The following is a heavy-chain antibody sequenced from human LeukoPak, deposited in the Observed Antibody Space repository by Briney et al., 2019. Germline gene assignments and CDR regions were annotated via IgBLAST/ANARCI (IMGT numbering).Heavy chain of an antibody. CDR3: ARVYCGGDCYLGSPDAFDI. V-gene: IGHV4-34*01. J-gene: IGHJ3*02. D-gene: IGHD2-21*02. CDR1: GGSFSGYY. Sequence: PSETLSVTCAVYGGSFSGYYWSWIRQPPGKGLEWIGEINHSGSTNYNPSLKSRVTISVDTSKNQFSLKLSSVTAADTAVYYCARVYCGGDCYLGSPDAFDIWGQGTMVTVSS. CDR2: INHSGST.